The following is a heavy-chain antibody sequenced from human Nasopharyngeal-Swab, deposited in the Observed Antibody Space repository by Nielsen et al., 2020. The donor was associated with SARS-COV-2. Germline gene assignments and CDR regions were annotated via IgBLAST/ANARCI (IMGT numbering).Heavy chain of an antibody. CDR2: ISSSSSYI. Sequence: SLKTSCAASGFTFSSYSMNGVRQAPGKGLEWVSSISSSSSYIYYADSVKGRFTISRDNAKNSLYLQMNSLRAEDTAVYYCARGQYCSSTSCYARGYYYYYGMDVWGQGTTVTVSS. CDR3: ARGQYCSSTSCYARGYYYYYGMDV. V-gene: IGHV3-21*01. J-gene: IGHJ6*02. CDR1: GFTFSSYS. D-gene: IGHD2-2*01.